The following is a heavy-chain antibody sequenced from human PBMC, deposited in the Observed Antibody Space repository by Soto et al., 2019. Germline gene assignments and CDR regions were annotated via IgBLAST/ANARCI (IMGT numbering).Heavy chain of an antibody. CDR3: AREMVRGVGSDY. CDR1: GYTFTSYG. J-gene: IGHJ4*02. D-gene: IGHD3-10*01. CDR2: ISTYNGNP. Sequence: QVQLVQSGAEVKKPGASVKVSCKASGYTFTSYGISWVRQAPGQGLEWMGRISTYNGNPKYAQKLQGRVTMTTDTSTGPAYMELRSLRSDDTAVFYCAREMVRGVGSDYWGQGTLVTVSS. V-gene: IGHV1-18*01.